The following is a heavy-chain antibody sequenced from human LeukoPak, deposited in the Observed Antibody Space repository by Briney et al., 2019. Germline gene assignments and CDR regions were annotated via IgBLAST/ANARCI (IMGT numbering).Heavy chain of an antibody. CDR3: ARVWVVTAMEYYFDY. Sequence: SETLSLTCTVSGASISSYYWSWIRQPPGKGLERIGYIYYSGSTNYNPSLKSRVTISVDTSKNQFSLKLSSVTAADTAVYYCARVWVVTAMEYYFDYWGQGTLVTVSS. V-gene: IGHV4-59*01. J-gene: IGHJ4*02. CDR2: IYYSGST. D-gene: IGHD2-21*02. CDR1: GASISSYY.